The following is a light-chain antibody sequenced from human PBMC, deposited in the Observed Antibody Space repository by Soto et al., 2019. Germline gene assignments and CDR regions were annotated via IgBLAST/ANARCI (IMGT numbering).Light chain of an antibody. Sequence: EIQMTQSPSTLSASVGDRVTITCRASQSISTWVAWYQQRPGKAPKVLIYDASNLQSGVPSRFSGSGSGTEFTLTIISLQPDDFATYFCQQYNEYLYTFGQGTNLEFK. CDR2: DAS. V-gene: IGKV1-5*01. CDR1: QSISTW. CDR3: QQYNEYLYT. J-gene: IGKJ2*01.